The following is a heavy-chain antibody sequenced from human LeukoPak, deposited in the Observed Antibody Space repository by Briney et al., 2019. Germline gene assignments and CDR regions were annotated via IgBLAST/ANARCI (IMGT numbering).Heavy chain of an antibody. CDR2: IYYSGST. V-gene: IGHV4-39*07. Sequence: PSETLSLTCTVSGGSISSSSYYWGWIRQPPGKGLEWIGSIYYSGSTYYNPSLKSRVTISVDTSKNQFSLKLSSVTAADTAVYYCAKGNYYDSSAYNWFDPWGQGTLVTVSS. D-gene: IGHD3-22*01. CDR1: GGSISSSSYY. J-gene: IGHJ5*02. CDR3: AKGNYYDSSAYNWFDP.